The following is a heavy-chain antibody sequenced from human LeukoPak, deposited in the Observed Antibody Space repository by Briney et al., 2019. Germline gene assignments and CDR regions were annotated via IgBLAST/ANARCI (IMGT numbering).Heavy chain of an antibody. D-gene: IGHD1-26*01. CDR3: ARRGGRRVGYYYYYYYMDV. Sequence: SETLSLTCTVSGYSISSSYYWGWIRQPPGKGLEWIGSIYYSGSTYYNPSLKSRVTISVDTSKNQFSLKLSSVTAAATAVYYCARRGGRRVGYYYYYYYMDVWGKGTTVTVSS. CDR1: GYSISSSYY. V-gene: IGHV4-38-2*02. CDR2: IYYSGST. J-gene: IGHJ6*03.